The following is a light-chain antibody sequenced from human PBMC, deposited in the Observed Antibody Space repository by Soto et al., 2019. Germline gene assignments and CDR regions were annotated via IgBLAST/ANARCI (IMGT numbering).Light chain of an antibody. CDR2: AAS. J-gene: IGKJ5*01. CDR3: QQSYSTLSIT. CDR1: QDISNY. V-gene: IGKV1-39*01. Sequence: DIQMTQFPSSMSTSVGDRVTITCQASQDISNYLNWYQQKPGKAPKLLIYAASSLQSGVPSRFSGSGSGTDFTLTISSLQPEDFATYYCQQSYSTLSITFGQGTHWRL.